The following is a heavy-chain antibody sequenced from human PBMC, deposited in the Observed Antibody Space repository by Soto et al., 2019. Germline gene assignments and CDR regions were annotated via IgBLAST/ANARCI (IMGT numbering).Heavy chain of an antibody. J-gene: IGHJ5*02. Sequence: EVQLVESGGGVVPPGGSLRLSCAASGFTFSGYWMHWVRQAPGKGLMWVSRINGDGRTTNYADSVKGRFTISRKNAKNTLYLQMNSLRAEDTAVYYCARAAYGEYWFDPWGQGTLVTVSS. CDR3: ARAAYGEYWFDP. CDR2: INGDGRTT. CDR1: GFTFSGYW. V-gene: IGHV3-74*01. D-gene: IGHD4-17*01.